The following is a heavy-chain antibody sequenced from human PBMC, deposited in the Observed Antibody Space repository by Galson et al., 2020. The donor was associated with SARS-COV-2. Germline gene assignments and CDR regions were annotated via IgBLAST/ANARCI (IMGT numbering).Heavy chain of an antibody. CDR3: ARGGGILTGYSKFDY. Sequence: ASETLSLTCAVSGGSISSGGYSWSWIRQPPGKGLEWIGYIYHSGSTYYNPSLKSRVTISVDRSKNQFSLKLSSVTAADTAVYYCARGGGILTGYSKFDYWSQGTLVTVSS. D-gene: IGHD3-9*01. CDR2: IYHSGST. CDR1: GGSISSGGYS. V-gene: IGHV4-30-2*01. J-gene: IGHJ4*02.